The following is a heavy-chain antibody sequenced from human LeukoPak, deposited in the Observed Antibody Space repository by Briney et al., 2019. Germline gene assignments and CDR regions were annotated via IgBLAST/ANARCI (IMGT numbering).Heavy chain of an antibody. CDR3: ARVGGYGDWNAFDI. V-gene: IGHV3-30-3*01. CDR1: GFTFSSYA. D-gene: IGHD4-17*01. J-gene: IGHJ3*02. Sequence: GGSLRLSCAASGFTFSSYAMHWVRQAPGKGLEWVAVISYDGSNKYYADSVKGRFTISRDNSKNTLYLQMNSLRAEDTAVYYCARVGGYGDWNAFDIWGQGTMVTVSS. CDR2: ISYDGSNK.